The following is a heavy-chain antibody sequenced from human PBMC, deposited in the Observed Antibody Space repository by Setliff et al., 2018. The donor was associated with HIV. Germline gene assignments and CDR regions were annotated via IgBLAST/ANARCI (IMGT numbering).Heavy chain of an antibody. CDR3: ARGDFYDSSGYFTDAFDI. CDR1: GFTFSSYA. D-gene: IGHD3-22*01. CDR2: IGGSGGST. J-gene: IGHJ3*02. Sequence: GGSLRLSCAASGFTFSSYAMNWVRQAPGKGLEWVSVIGGSGGSTYYADSVKGRFTISRDNAKNSLYLQMNSLRAEDTAVYYCARGDFYDSSGYFTDAFDIWGQGTMVTVSS. V-gene: IGHV3-23*01.